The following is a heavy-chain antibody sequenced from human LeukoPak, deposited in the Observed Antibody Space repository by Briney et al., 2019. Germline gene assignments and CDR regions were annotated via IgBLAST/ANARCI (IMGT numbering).Heavy chain of an antibody. CDR1: GGSISSGGYS. V-gene: IGHV4-30-4*07. J-gene: IGHJ5*02. Sequence: SETLSLTCAVSGGSISSGGYSWSWIRQPPGKGLEWIGYIYYSGSTYYNPSLKSRVTISVDTSKNQFSLKLSSVTAADTAVYYCARGSPAGWNWFDPWGQGTLVTVSS. CDR3: ARGSPAGWNWFDP. D-gene: IGHD6-13*01. CDR2: IYYSGST.